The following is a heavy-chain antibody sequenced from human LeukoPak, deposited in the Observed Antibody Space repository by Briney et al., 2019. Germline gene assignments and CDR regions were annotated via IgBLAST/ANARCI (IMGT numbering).Heavy chain of an antibody. Sequence: PSETLSLTCTVSGGSISSYYWSWIRQPAGKGLEWIGRSYTSGSTNYNPSLKSRVTMSVVTSKNQFSLKLSSVTAADTAVYYCARVKIVVVPAANYDFWSGYWGDWYFDLWGRGTLVTVSS. V-gene: IGHV4-4*07. J-gene: IGHJ2*01. CDR3: ARVKIVVVPAANYDFWSGYWGDWYFDL. D-gene: IGHD3-3*01. CDR1: GGSISSYY. CDR2: SYTSGST.